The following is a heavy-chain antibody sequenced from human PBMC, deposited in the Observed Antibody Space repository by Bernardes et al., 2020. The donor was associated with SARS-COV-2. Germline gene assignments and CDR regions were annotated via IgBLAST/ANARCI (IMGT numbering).Heavy chain of an antibody. J-gene: IGHJ4*02. V-gene: IGHV1-24*01. CDR3: ATDRSYQLPTY. CDR2: FDPEDGET. Sequence: ASVKVSCKASGYTFTSYDINWVRQAPGKGLEWMGGFDPEDGETIYAQKFQGRVTMTEDTSTDTAYMELSSLRSEDTAVYYCATDRSYQLPTYWGQGTLVTVSS. CDR1: GYTFTSYD. D-gene: IGHD2-2*01.